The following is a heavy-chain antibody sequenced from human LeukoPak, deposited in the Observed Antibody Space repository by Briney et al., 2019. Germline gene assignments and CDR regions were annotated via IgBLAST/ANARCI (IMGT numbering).Heavy chain of an antibody. D-gene: IGHD1/OR15-1a*01. CDR1: GGSFSGYY. Sequence: SETLSLTCAVYGGSFSGYYWSWIRQPPGKGLEWIGEINHSGSTNYNPSLKSRVTISVDTSKNQFSLKLSSVTAADTAVYYCAITRYSQYNSFDPWGQGTLVTVSS. CDR2: INHSGST. J-gene: IGHJ5*02. CDR3: AITRYSQYNSFDP. V-gene: IGHV4-34*01.